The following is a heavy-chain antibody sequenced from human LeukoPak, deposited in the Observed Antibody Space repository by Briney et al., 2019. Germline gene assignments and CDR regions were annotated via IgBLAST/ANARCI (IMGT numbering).Heavy chain of an antibody. Sequence: SGPTLVNPTQTLTRTCTFSGFSLSTSGMCVSWIRQPPGKALEWLARIDWDDDKYYSTSLKTRLTISNDTSKNQVVLTMTNMDPVDTATYYCARINRYSYGSGEEENWFDPWGQGTLVTVSS. CDR3: ARINRYSYGSGEEENWFDP. V-gene: IGHV2-70*11. CDR2: IDWDDDK. CDR1: GFSLSTSGMC. D-gene: IGHD5-18*01. J-gene: IGHJ5*02.